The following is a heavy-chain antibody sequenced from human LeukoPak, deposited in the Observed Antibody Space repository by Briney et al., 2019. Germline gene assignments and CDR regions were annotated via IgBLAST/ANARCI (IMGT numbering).Heavy chain of an antibody. J-gene: IGHJ4*02. V-gene: IGHV3-64D*09. CDR3: VKERTSGWCDFDQ. CDR1: GFTFSTYA. D-gene: IGHD6-19*01. CDR2: ISSNGADT. Sequence: GGSVSLSCSASGFTFSTYAMHWVRQAPGKGLEYVARISSNGADTYDAGSLKGRFIISRDNTKNTLYLHMSSLGGEDAPVYYCVKERTSGWCDFDQWGQGTLVTVSS.